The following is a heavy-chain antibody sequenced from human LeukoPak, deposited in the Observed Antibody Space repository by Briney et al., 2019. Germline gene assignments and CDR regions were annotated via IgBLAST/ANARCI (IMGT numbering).Heavy chain of an antibody. D-gene: IGHD3-22*01. J-gene: IGHJ4*02. CDR1: GFTFSSYW. V-gene: IGHV3-7*01. CDR2: LQQDGSSK. CDR3: ARVRGGYYFDY. Sequence: GGSLRLSCAVSGFTFSSYWMSWVRQAPGKGLEWVANLQQDGSSKYYVDSVKGRFTISRDNAKNSLYLQMNSLRAEDTAVYYCARVRGGYYFDYWGQGTLVTVSS.